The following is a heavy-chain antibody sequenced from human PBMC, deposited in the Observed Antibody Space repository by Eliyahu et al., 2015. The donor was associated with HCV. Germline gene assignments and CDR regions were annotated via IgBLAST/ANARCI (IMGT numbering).Heavy chain of an antibody. J-gene: IGHJ2*01. CDR1: GGSFXGYY. D-gene: IGHD2-21*02. V-gene: IGHV4-34*01. CDR3: AGAVVVTAMDYWYFDL. CDR2: INHSGSP. Sequence: QVQLQQWGAGLLKPSETLSLTCAVYGGSFXGYYWTWIRQLPGKGLEWIGEINHSGSPNYNPSLKSRLTISVDTSKNQFSLKLNSVTAADTAVYYCAGAVVVTAMDYWYFDLWGRGTLVTVSS.